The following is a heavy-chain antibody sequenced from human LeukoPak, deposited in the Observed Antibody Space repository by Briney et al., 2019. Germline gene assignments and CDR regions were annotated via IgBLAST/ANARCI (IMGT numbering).Heavy chain of an antibody. Sequence: SETLSLTCAVYGGSFSGYYWSWIRQPPGKGLEWIGEINHSGSTNYNPSLKSRVTISVDTSKNQFSLKLSSVTAADTAVYYCARDLAPFWSGYYKEGNWFDPWGQGTLVTVSS. CDR2: INHSGST. J-gene: IGHJ5*02. CDR3: ARDLAPFWSGYYKEGNWFDP. D-gene: IGHD3-3*01. V-gene: IGHV4-34*01. CDR1: GGSFSGYY.